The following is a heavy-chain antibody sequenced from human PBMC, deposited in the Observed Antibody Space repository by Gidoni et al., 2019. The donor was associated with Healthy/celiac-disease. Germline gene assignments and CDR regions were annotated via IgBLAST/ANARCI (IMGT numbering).Heavy chain of an antibody. D-gene: IGHD6-19*01. CDR2: ISYDGSNK. CDR3: AKDQWAVAGSSLRQGAFDY. CDR1: GFTFSSYG. J-gene: IGHJ4*02. Sequence: QVQLVESGGGVVQPGRSLRLSCAASGFTFSSYGLHWVRQAPGKGLEWVAVISYDGSNKYYADSVKGRFTISRDNSKNTLYLQMNSLRAEDTAVYYCAKDQWAVAGSSLRQGAFDYWGQGTLVTVSS. V-gene: IGHV3-30*18.